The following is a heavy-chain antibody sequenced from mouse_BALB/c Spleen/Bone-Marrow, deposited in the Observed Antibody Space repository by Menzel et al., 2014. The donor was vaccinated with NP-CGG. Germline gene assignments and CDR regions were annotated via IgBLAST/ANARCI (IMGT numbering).Heavy chain of an antibody. CDR1: GYTFSNYW. Sequence: EVQLQESGTVLARPGAAVKMSCKASGYTFSNYWMHWVKQRPGQGLEWIGTIYPGNSDTTYNQKFKGKATLTAVTSTSTAYMERSSLTNEDSAVYYCTTLARNKFDYWGQGTTLTVSS. D-gene: IGHD3-1*01. CDR3: TTLARNKFDY. V-gene: IGHV1-5*01. CDR2: IYPGNSDT. J-gene: IGHJ2*01.